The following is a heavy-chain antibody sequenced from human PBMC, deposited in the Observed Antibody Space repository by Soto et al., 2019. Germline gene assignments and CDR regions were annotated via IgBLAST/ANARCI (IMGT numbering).Heavy chain of an antibody. CDR1: GGSIRSGGYC. CDR3: ARVRLLWFGELSPNFDY. V-gene: IGHV4-30-2*01. J-gene: IGHJ4*02. CDR2: IYHSGST. Sequence: QLQLQECGSGLVKPSQTLSLTCAVSGGSIRSGGYCWSWIRQPPGKGLEWIGYIYHSGSTYYNPSLKSRVTISVDRSKNQFSLKLSSVTAADTAVYYCARVRLLWFGELSPNFDYWGQGTLVTVSS. D-gene: IGHD3-10*01.